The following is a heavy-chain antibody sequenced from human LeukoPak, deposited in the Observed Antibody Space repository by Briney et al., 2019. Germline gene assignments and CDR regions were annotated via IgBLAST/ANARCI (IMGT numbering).Heavy chain of an antibody. Sequence: KPSETLSLTCTVSGDSISSSPYYWGWIRQPPGRGLEWIGNIYNSGGTYYNPSLKSRVTISVDTSKNQFSLKLSSVTAADTAVYYCARHFSAYTLRGQLAPGGFDYWGQGTLVTVSS. D-gene: IGHD6-6*01. J-gene: IGHJ4*02. CDR1: GDSISSSPYY. CDR2: IYNSGGT. V-gene: IGHV4-39*01. CDR3: ARHFSAYTLRGQLAPGGFDY.